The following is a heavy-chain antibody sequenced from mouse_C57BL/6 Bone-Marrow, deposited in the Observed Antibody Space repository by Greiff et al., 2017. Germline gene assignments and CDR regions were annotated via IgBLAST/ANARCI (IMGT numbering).Heavy chain of an antibody. Sequence: LQLQQPGAELVKPGASVKMSCKASGYTFTSYWITWVKQRPGQGLEWIGDIYPGSGSTNYNEKFKSKATLTVDTSSSTAYMQLSSLTSEDSAVYYCARGGMYYYGSSWYVDVWGTGTTVTVSS. V-gene: IGHV1-55*01. J-gene: IGHJ1*03. D-gene: IGHD1-1*01. CDR1: GYTFTSYW. CDR3: ARGGMYYYGSSWYVDV. CDR2: IYPGSGST.